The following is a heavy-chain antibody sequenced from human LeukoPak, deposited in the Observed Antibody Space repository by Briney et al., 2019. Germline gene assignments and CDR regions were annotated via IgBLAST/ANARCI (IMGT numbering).Heavy chain of an antibody. CDR3: ARGGYDFWSGSHKNNWFDP. V-gene: IGHV3-74*01. Sequence: PGGPLRLSCAASGFTFSSYWMPWVRQAPGKGLVWVSRINSDGSSTSYADSVKGRFTISRDNAKNTLYLQMNSLRAEDTAVYYCARGGYDFWSGSHKNNWFDPWGQGTLVTVSS. J-gene: IGHJ5*02. CDR1: GFTFSSYW. D-gene: IGHD3-3*01. CDR2: INSDGSST.